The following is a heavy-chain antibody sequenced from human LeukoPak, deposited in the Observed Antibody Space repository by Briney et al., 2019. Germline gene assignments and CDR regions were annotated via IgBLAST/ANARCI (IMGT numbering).Heavy chain of an antibody. Sequence: PSETLSLTCTVSGGSISSGGYYWSWLRQPPGKGPEWIGNVYFTGSTYYSPSLKSRVTISVDRSNNQFSLKLSSVTAADTAVYYCARAYPYDFWSGYPLGAFDIWGQGTMVTVSS. CDR2: VYFTGST. D-gene: IGHD3-3*01. J-gene: IGHJ3*02. CDR3: ARAYPYDFWSGYPLGAFDI. V-gene: IGHV4-39*01. CDR1: GGSISSGGYY.